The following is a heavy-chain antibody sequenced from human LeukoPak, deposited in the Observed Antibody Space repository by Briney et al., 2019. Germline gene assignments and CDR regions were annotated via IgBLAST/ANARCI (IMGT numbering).Heavy chain of an antibody. D-gene: IGHD5-18*01. Sequence: GGSLRLSCVATGFTLSSHWMHWVRQAPGKGLVRVSRINTDGGTTIYEDSVKGRFTISRDNAKNTLFLQLNSLRAEDTGVYYCARVAYSSGRYYYYYMDVWGNGTTVTVSS. CDR3: ARVAYSSGRYYYYYMDV. J-gene: IGHJ6*03. CDR2: INTDGGTT. V-gene: IGHV3-74*01. CDR1: GFTLSSHW.